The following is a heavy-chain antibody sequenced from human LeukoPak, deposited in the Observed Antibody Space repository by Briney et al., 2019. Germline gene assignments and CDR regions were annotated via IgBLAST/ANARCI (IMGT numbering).Heavy chain of an antibody. CDR2: IGASGHYT. D-gene: IGHD2-15*01. CDR3: AKDGWWFAYRFYFDMDG. CDR1: GSGFTFGNFA. Sequence: GGSLRLSCEASGSGFTFGNFAFSWVRQAPGKGLEWLSGIGASGHYTYSAESAKGRFTISRDNAKNTVYIEMNGLRAENTAVYYCAKDGWWFAYRFYFDMDGWGNAITVS. V-gene: IGHV3-23*01. J-gene: IGHJ6*03.